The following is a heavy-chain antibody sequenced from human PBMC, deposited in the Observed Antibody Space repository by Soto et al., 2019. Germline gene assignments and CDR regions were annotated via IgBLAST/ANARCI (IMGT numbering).Heavy chain of an antibody. CDR1: GFTLSDYY. V-gene: IGHV3-11*01. CDR2: ISISGTTI. Sequence: PRGSLRLSCAASGFTLSDYYMTWIRQAPGKGLEWVSDISISGTTIHYADSVRGRFTISRDNAKNSLWLQMNTLRAEDTAVYYCAKDPQPEPYYYDSSGFEYWGQGTLVTVSS. CDR3: AKDPQPEPYYYDSSGFEY. J-gene: IGHJ4*02. D-gene: IGHD3-22*01.